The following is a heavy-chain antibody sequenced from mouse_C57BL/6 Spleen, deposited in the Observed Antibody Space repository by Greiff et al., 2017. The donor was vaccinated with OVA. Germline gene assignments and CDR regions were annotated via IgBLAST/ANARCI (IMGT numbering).Heavy chain of an antibody. CDR2: IYPGDGDT. CDR1: GYAFSSYW. D-gene: IGHD2-4*01. V-gene: IGHV1-80*01. J-gene: IGHJ3*01. CDR3: ATYDYDGAWFAY. Sequence: QVQLKESGAELVKPGASVKISCKASGYAFSSYWMNWVKQRPGKGLEWIGQIYPGDGDTNYNGKFKGKATLTADKSSSTAYMQLSSLTSEDSAVYFCATYDYDGAWFAYGGQGTLVTVSA.